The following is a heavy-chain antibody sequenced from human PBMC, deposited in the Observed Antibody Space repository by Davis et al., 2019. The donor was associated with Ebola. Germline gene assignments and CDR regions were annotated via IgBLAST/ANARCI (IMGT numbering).Heavy chain of an antibody. CDR2: INSDGSST. V-gene: IGHV3-74*01. CDR3: ARDGSGSSSPHETYYYYGMDV. Sequence: GESLKISCAASGFTFSDYWMHWVRQAPGKGLVWVSRINSDGSSTNYADSVKGRFTISRDNAKNTLYLQMNSLRAEDTAVYYCARDGSGSSSPHETYYYYGMDVWGQGTTVTVSS. CDR1: GFTFSDYW. D-gene: IGHD3-10*01. J-gene: IGHJ6*02.